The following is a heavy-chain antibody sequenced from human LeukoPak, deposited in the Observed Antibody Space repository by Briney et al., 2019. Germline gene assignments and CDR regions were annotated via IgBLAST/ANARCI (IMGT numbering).Heavy chain of an antibody. CDR2: ISGSSSYI. CDR3: ASPNPNCSGGSCFHMDV. D-gene: IGHD2-15*01. J-gene: IGHJ6*03. Sequence: SGGSLRLSCAASGFSFSTYIMNWVRQAPGKGLEWVSSISGSSSYIYYGDSVKGRFTISRGNTKNSLYLQMNSLGAEDTAVYYCASPNPNCSGGSCFHMDVWGKGTTVTVSS. CDR1: GFSFSTYI. V-gene: IGHV3-21*01.